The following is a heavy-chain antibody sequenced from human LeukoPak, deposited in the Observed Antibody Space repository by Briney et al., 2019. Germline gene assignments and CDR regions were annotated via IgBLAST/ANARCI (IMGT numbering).Heavy chain of an antibody. Sequence: GGSLRLSCAASGFTFSSHAVTWVRQAPGKGLEWVSAISTSGGSTFYADSVKGRFTISRDNSKNTLYLQMNSLRAEDTAVYYCAKGILSPVIVPFDFWGQGTLVIVSS. D-gene: IGHD2-15*01. CDR2: ISTSGGST. J-gene: IGHJ4*02. CDR3: AKGILSPVIVPFDF. CDR1: GFTFSSHA. V-gene: IGHV3-23*01.